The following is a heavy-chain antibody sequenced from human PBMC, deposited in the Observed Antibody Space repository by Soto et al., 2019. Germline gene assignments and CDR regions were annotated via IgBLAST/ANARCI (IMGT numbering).Heavy chain of an antibody. J-gene: IGHJ5*02. CDR2: IYWNDDV. Sequence: QITLEESGPTLVKPTQTVTLTCSFSGFSLGDFGEGVGWVRQPPGEALEWLAPIYWNDDVRYNPSLESRLTISKYLSQSQVVLTMTTMDPLGTATYLCTHERRFCGSRGTWGQGTLVTVSS. D-gene: IGHD2-21*01. CDR3: THERRFCGSRGT. V-gene: IGHV2-5*01. CDR1: GFSLGDFGEG.